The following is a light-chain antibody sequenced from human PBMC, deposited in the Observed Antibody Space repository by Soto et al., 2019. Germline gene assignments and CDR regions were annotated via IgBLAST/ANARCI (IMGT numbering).Light chain of an antibody. CDR2: GAS. CDR1: QSVSSSY. V-gene: IGKV3-20*01. Sequence: EIVLTQSPGTLSLSPGERVTLSCRASQSVSSSYLAWFQQKPGQAPRLLIYGASYRDTGIPDRFSGSGSGTDFTLTISRLEPEDFAVYYCQQYGSSSYTFGQGTRLEIK. J-gene: IGKJ2*01. CDR3: QQYGSSSYT.